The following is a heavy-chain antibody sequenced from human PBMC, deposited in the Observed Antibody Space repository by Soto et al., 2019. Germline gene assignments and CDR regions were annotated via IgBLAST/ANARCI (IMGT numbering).Heavy chain of an antibody. CDR2: VSIGGST. D-gene: IGHD2-15*01. J-gene: IGHJ4*02. CDR3: AKRRGAGGHFDY. Sequence: DVQLLESGGGLVQPEGSLRLSCAASGFTFSSYAMGWVRQGPGKGLEWVAVVSIGGSTHYADSVRGRFTISRDNSKNPLSLQMNSLTAEVTAVYFCAKRRGAGGHFDYWGQGALVTVSS. V-gene: IGHV3-23*01. CDR1: GFTFSSYA.